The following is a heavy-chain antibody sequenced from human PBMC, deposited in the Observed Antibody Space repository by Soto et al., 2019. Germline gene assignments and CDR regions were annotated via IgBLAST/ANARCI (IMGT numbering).Heavy chain of an antibody. CDR2: INAGTGNT. D-gene: IGHD4-17*01. CDR3: ARAFPRGFDYGDYGAAIDI. V-gene: IGHV1-3*01. CDR1: GYTFTSYA. Sequence: GASLKVSCKASGYTFTSYAMHWVRQAPGQRIEWMGWINAGTGNTKYSQKFQGRATIPRDTSASTDYMELSSLTSEDTAVYYCARAFPRGFDYGDYGAAIDIWVQDTMVTVS. J-gene: IGHJ3*02.